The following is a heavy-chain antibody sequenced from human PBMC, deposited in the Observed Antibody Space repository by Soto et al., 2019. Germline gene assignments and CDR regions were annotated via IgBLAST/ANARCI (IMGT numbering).Heavy chain of an antibody. D-gene: IGHD6-19*01. CDR2: ISYDGSNK. CDR3: AKDQIAVAVYWYFDL. Sequence: GGSLRLSCAASGFTFSSYGMHWVRQAPGKGLEWVAVISYDGSNKYYADSVKGRFTISRDNSKNTLYLQMNSLRAEDTAVYYCAKDQIAVAVYWYFDLWGRGTLVTVSS. CDR1: GFTFSSYG. J-gene: IGHJ2*01. V-gene: IGHV3-30*18.